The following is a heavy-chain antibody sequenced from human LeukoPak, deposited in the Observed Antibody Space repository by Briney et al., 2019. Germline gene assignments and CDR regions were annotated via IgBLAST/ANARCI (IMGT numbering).Heavy chain of an antibody. CDR3: ASTDLDYYFDY. Sequence: PSETLSLTCPVSGGSISNYYYWTWIRQPPGKGLEWIGYVYYTGSTNFNPSLKSRVTMSLDTSRNQFSLKLTSLTAADTAVYYCASTDLDYYFDYWGQGTLVTVSS. J-gene: IGHJ4*02. V-gene: IGHV4-59*01. D-gene: IGHD1-1*01. CDR2: VYYTGST. CDR1: GGSISNYY.